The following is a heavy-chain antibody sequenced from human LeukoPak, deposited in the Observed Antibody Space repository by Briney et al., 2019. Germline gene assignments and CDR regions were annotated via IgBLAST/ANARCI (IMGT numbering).Heavy chain of an antibody. D-gene: IGHD3-3*01. CDR2: IIPIFGTA. CDR3: ASHYDFWSGIDY. J-gene: IGHJ4*02. Sequence: LVKVSCKASGGTFSSYAISWVRQAPGQGLEWMGGIIPIFGTANYAQKFQGRVTITTDESTSTAYMELSSLRSEDTAVYYCASHYDFWSGIDYWGQGTLVTVSS. V-gene: IGHV1-69*05. CDR1: GGTFSSYA.